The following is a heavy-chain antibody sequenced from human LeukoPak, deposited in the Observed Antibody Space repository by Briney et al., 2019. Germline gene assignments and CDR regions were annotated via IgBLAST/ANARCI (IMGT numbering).Heavy chain of an antibody. CDR2: INPNSGGT. CDR3: ARDYYGSGSYYQLGY. Sequence: GASVKVSCKASGYTFTGYYMHWVRQAPGQGLEWMGWINPNSGGTKYAQKFQGGVTMTRDTSITTVYMELSSLRSDDTAVYYCARDYYGSGSYYQLGYWGQGTLVTVSS. D-gene: IGHD3-10*01. CDR1: GYTFTGYY. V-gene: IGHV1-2*02. J-gene: IGHJ4*02.